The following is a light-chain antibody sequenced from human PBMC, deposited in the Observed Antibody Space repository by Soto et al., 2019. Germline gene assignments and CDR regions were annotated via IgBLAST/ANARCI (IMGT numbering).Light chain of an antibody. V-gene: IGLV2-11*01. J-gene: IGLJ1*01. CDR3: CLYEVTFYV. CDR2: DAS. CDR1: SSDVGTYGF. Sequence: QSVLTQPRSVSGSPGQSVTISCTGTSSDVGTYGFVSWYQQHPGKAPRLMIFDASERPSGVPDRFSGSKSGNTASLTISGLQAEDEDDHYCCLYEVTFYVFGNGTKVTVL.